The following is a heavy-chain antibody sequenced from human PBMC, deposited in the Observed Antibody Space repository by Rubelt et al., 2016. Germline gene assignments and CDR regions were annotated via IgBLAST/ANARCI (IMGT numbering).Heavy chain of an antibody. CDR1: GGSMKSYY. V-gene: IGHV4-59*01. J-gene: IGHJ5*02. CDR3: ARWGARCTEGSCHSLDH. Sequence: QVQLQESGPGQVKPSETLSLSCNVSGGSMKSYYWTWIRQSPGKGLEWIGHIYSLGSANYSPSLKSRVTIAIDTSKNQFFLKLTAVTAADTAVYYCARWGARCTEGSCHSLDHWGQGTLVTVSS. D-gene: IGHD2-8*02. CDR2: IYSLGSA.